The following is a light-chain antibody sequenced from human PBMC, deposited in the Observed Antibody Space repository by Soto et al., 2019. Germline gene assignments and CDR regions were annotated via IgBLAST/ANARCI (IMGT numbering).Light chain of an antibody. CDR2: ATS. CDR1: QGIAPY. V-gene: IGKV1-27*01. Sequence: GDRVTITCRASQGIAPYLAWFQQKPGKVPKLLIYATSTLQSGVPSRFSGSGSGTDFTLTISSLQPEDVGTYYCQKYNSAPLTFCGGTKVEIK. J-gene: IGKJ4*01. CDR3: QKYNSAPLT.